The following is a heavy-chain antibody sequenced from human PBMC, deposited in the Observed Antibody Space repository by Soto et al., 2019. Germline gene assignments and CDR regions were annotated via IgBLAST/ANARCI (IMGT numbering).Heavy chain of an antibody. J-gene: IGHJ4*02. CDR1: GGSFSGYY. CDR3: ARGRDDYVWGSYRYTGRSPEDY. Sequence: SETLSLTCAVYGGSFSGYYWSWIRQPPGKGLEWIGEINHSGSTNYNPSLKRRVTISVDTSKNQFSLKLSSVTAADTAVYYCARGRDDYVWGSYRYTGRSPEDYWGQGTLVTVSS. CDR2: INHSGST. V-gene: IGHV4-34*01. D-gene: IGHD3-16*02.